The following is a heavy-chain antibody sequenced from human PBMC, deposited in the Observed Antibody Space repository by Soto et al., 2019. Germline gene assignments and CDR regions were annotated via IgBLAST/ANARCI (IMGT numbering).Heavy chain of an antibody. J-gene: IGHJ6*02. CDR2: ISSSGSTI. V-gene: IGHV3-48*03. D-gene: IGHD6-13*01. CDR3: ASSDSSWYSYYGMDV. CDR1: GFTFSSYE. Sequence: GGSLRLSCAASGFTFSSYEMNWVRQAPGKGLEWVSYISSSGSTIYYADSVKGRFTISRDNAKNSLYLQMNSLRAEDTAVYYCASSDSSWYSYYGMDVWGQGTTVTVSS.